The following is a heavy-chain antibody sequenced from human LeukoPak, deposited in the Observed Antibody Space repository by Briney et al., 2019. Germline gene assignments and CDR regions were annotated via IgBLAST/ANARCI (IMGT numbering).Heavy chain of an antibody. CDR1: GDSVSSKSAA. V-gene: IGHV6-1*01. CDR2: TYYRSKCYN. CDR3: TRGFLRHGMDV. J-gene: IGHJ6*02. D-gene: IGHD3-10*01. Sequence: SQTLSLTCAISGDSVSSKSAAWNWIRRSPSRGLEWLGRTYYRSKCYNEYADSLKSRIIINPDTSKNQFSLQLSSVNTEDTAVYYCTRGFLRHGMDVWGQGTTVTVSS.